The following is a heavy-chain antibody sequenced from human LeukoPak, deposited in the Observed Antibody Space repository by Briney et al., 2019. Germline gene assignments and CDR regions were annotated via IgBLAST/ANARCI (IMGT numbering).Heavy chain of an antibody. CDR3: ARARPPFQGRDGYNLSFDY. D-gene: IGHD5-24*01. J-gene: IGHJ4*02. V-gene: IGHV1-69*13. CDR2: IIPIFGTA. Sequence: GASVKVSCKASGGTFSSYAISWVRQAPGQGLEWMGGIIPIFGTANYAQKFQGRVTITADESTSTAYMELSSLRSEDTAVYYCARARPPFQGRDGYNLSFDYWGQGTLVTVSS. CDR1: GGTFSSYA.